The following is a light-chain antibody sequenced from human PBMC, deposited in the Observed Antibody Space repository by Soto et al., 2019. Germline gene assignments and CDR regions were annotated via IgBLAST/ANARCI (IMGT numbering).Light chain of an antibody. J-gene: IGLJ2*01. Sequence: QSVLTQPPSGSGSPGQLVTISCTGTSRDVGGHDYVSWYQQHPGQAPKLIIYEVSKRPSGVPDRFSGSKSGNTASLTVSGLQAEDEADYYCSSYVTGNSLIFGGGTKLTVL. CDR1: SRDVGGHDY. CDR2: EVS. CDR3: SSYVTGNSLI. V-gene: IGLV2-8*01.